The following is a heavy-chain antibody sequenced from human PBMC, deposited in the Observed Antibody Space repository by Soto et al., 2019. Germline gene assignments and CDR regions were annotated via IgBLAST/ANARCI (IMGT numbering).Heavy chain of an antibody. CDR3: GRGSSGSSTILKVDY. CDR1: GFSVSSNY. Sequence: GGSLRLSCAASGFSVSSNYMSWIRQAPGKGLEWVSAIYSGGNTYYADSVKGRFTISRDNSKNTLFLQMDGLRVEDTAVYYCGRGSSGSSTILKVDYWGQGTLVTVSA. J-gene: IGHJ4*02. CDR2: IYSGGNT. D-gene: IGHD3-22*01. V-gene: IGHV3-53*01.